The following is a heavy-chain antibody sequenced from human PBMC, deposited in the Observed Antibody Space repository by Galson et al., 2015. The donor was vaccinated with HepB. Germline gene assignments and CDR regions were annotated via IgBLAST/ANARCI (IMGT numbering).Heavy chain of an antibody. D-gene: IGHD6-6*01. J-gene: IGHJ2*01. Sequence: SLRLSCAASGFTFSSYAMSWVRQAPGKGLEWVSAFSGIGGGTYYADSVTGRFTISRDNSKNTLYLQMNSLRAEDTAVHYCAKDVTSSSVWYFDLWGRGTLVTVSS. CDR3: AKDVTSSSVWYFDL. CDR1: GFTFSSYA. V-gene: IGHV3-23*01. CDR2: FSGIGGGT.